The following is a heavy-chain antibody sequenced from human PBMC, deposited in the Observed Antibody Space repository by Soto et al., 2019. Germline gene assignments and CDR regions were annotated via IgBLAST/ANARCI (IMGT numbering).Heavy chain of an antibody. CDR3: ASHGLRAARRDYYYYGMDV. Sequence: QVQLVQSGAEVKKPGSSVKVSCKASGGTFSSYAIRWVRQAPRQGLEWMGGIIPIFGTANYAQKFQGRVTIIADESTSTAYMELSSLRSEDTAVYYCASHGLRAARRDYYYYGMDVWGQGTTVTVSS. CDR2: IIPIFGTA. D-gene: IGHD6-6*01. V-gene: IGHV1-69*12. J-gene: IGHJ6*02. CDR1: GGTFSSYA.